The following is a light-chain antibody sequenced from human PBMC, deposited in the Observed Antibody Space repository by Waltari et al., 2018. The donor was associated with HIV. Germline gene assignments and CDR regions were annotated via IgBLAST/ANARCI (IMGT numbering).Light chain of an antibody. CDR3: GTWHSNSKTLG. CDR1: SSDVGPYDY. V-gene: IGLV2-8*01. CDR2: EVN. J-gene: IGLJ2*01. Sequence: QSALTQPPSASGSPGQSVTISCTGTSSDVGPYDYVSWYQQHPDKAPRLIIYEVNKRPSGVPDRFSGSKSGNTASLTVSGLQAEDEADYYCGTWHSNSKTLGFGGGTKLTVL.